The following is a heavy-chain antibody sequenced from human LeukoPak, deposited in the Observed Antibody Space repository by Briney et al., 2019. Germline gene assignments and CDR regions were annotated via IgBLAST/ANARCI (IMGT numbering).Heavy chain of an antibody. J-gene: IGHJ3*02. CDR2: TYYRSKWYN. D-gene: IGHD3-16*01. V-gene: IGHV6-1*01. Sequence: SQTLSLTCAISGDSVSNKNTAWNWIRQSPSRGLEWLGRTYYRSKWYNDYAISVRSRITINPDTSKNQFSLQLNSVTPEDTAVYYCARDWGTLTDGFDIWGQGTMVIVSS. CDR3: ARDWGTLTDGFDI. CDR1: GDSVSNKNTA.